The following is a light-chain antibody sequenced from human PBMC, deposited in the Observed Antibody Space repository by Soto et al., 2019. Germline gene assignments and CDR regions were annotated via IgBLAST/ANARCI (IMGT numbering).Light chain of an antibody. V-gene: IGKV3-20*01. CDR1: QSVSNY. CDR2: GAS. J-gene: IGKJ1*01. Sequence: EIVLTQSPGTLSLSPGERATLSCRASQSVSNYLAWYQQKPGQAPRLLIYGASRRATVIPDRFSGSGSGTDFTLTISRLEPEDFVVYYCQQYGGSPQTFRQGTNVEIK. CDR3: QQYGGSPQT.